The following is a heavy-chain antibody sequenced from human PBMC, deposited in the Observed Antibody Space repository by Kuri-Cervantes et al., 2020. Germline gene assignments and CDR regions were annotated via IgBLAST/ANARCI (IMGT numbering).Heavy chain of an antibody. Sequence: GESLKISCAAPGFTFSDYYMSWIRQAPGKGLEWVSDITSGGTIYYADSVKGRFTISRDNAQNSLYLQMNSLRAEDTAVYYCARRLASGSYQRLDYWGQGTLVTVSS. J-gene: IGHJ4*02. V-gene: IGHV3-11*01. D-gene: IGHD1-26*01. CDR2: ITSGGTI. CDR1: GFTFSDYY. CDR3: ARRLASGSYQRLDY.